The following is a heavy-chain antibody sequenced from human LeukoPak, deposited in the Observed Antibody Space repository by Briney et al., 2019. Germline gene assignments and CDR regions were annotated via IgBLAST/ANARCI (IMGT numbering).Heavy chain of an antibody. CDR2: ISYDGSNK. J-gene: IGHJ4*02. Sequence: PGGSLRLSCAASGFTFSSYAMHWVRQAPGKGLEWVAVISYDGSNKYYADSVKGRFTISRDNSKNTLYLQMNSLRAEDTAVYYCARDRSPYGSGSSDYWGQGALVTVSS. V-gene: IGHV3-30*04. CDR3: ARDRSPYGSGSSDY. D-gene: IGHD3-10*01. CDR1: GFTFSSYA.